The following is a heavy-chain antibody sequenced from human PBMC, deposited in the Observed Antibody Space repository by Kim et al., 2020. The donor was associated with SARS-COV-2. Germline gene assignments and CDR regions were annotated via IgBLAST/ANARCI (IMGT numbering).Heavy chain of an antibody. Sequence: GGSLRLSCAASGFTFSGSAMHWVRQASGKGLEWVGRIRTKANNYATAYAASVKGRFTISRDDSKNTAYLQMNSLKTEDTAVYYCLATVTTFAFDICGQGIMVTVSS. D-gene: IGHD4-17*01. V-gene: IGHV3-73*01. J-gene: IGHJ3*02. CDR1: GFTFSGSA. CDR3: LATVTTFAFDI. CDR2: IRTKANNYAT.